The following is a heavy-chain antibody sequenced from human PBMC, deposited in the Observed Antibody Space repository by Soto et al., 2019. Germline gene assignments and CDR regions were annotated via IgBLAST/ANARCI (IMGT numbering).Heavy chain of an antibody. D-gene: IGHD5-12*01. V-gene: IGHV1-18*04. CDR1: GYDFPSSG. J-gene: IGHJ6*02. Sequence: ASVKVSCKASGYDFPSSGISWVRQAPGQGLEWMGWVSAYEGQTLSTEKFRGRVDMTTDTAANTAYLELRGLRPDDTAVYYCARDGGFNRLPVSKRDGYKALDIWGQGTTVTVSS. CDR2: VSAYEGQT. CDR3: ARDGGFNRLPVSKRDGYKALDI.